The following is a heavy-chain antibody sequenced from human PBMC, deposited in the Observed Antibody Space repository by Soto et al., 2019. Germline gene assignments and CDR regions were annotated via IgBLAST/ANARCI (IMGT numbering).Heavy chain of an antibody. CDR3: ARDSSSAAYYYGMDV. CDR1: GGTFSSYA. J-gene: IGHJ6*02. CDR2: IIPIFGTA. V-gene: IGHV1-69*12. D-gene: IGHD6-6*01. Sequence: QVQLVQSGAEVKKPGSSVKVSCQASGGTFSSYAISWVRQAPGQGLEWMGGIIPIFGTANYAQKFQGRVTITADESTSTAYMELSSLGAEATAVYYCARDSSSAAYYYGMDVWGQGTTVTVSS.